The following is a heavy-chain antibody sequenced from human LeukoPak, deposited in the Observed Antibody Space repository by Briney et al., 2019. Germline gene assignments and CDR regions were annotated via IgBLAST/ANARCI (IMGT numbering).Heavy chain of an antibody. CDR1: GGSISSYY. V-gene: IGHV4-59*07. CDR3: ARGRMQQRGAFDI. J-gene: IGHJ3*02. Sequence: PAATLSLTCTVAGGSISSYYWSWIRQPPGKGLEWIGYVYLSGSTNYNPSLKSRVTISVDTSKNEFSLKLSSVTAADTAVYYCARGRMQQRGAFDIWGQGTIVSLS. CDR2: VYLSGST. D-gene: IGHD6-13*01.